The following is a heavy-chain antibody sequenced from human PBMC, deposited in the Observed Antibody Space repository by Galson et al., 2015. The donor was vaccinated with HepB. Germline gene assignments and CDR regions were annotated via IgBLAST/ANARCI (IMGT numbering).Heavy chain of an antibody. D-gene: IGHD3-10*01. J-gene: IGHJ3*02. V-gene: IGHV1-18*01. CDR1: GYTFTSYG. Sequence: SVKVSCKASGYTFTSYGISWVRQAPGQGLEWMGWISAYNGNTNYAQKLQGRVTMTTDTSTSTAYMELRSLRSDDTAVYYCARDPVRFGELLSGAFDIWGQGAMVTVSS. CDR2: ISAYNGNT. CDR3: ARDPVRFGELLSGAFDI.